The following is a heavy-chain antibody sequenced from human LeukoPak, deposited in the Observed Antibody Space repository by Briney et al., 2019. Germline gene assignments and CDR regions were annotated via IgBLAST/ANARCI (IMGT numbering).Heavy chain of an antibody. J-gene: IGHJ4*02. CDR1: GFTVSSNY. Sequence: VGSLRLSCAASGFTVSSNYMSWVRQAPGKGLEWVSLIYSGGSTSYADSVKGRFTFSRDNSKNTLYLQMNSLRAEDTAVYYCARDRVNWNDVGGLFDYWGQGTLVTVSS. V-gene: IGHV3-53*01. CDR3: ARDRVNWNDVGGLFDY. D-gene: IGHD1-1*01. CDR2: IYSGGST.